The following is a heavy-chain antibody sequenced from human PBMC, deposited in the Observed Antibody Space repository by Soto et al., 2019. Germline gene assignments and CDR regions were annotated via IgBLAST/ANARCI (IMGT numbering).Heavy chain of an antibody. Sequence: QVQLVESGGGVVQPGRSLRLSCAASGFTFSSYGMHWVRQAPGKGLEWVAVIWYDGSNKYYADSVKGRFTISRDNSKNPLYLQMNSLSAEDRAVYYCASWGSSWYKDLDYWGRGTLVTVSS. J-gene: IGHJ4*02. CDR3: ASWGSSWYKDLDY. CDR1: GFTFSSYG. V-gene: IGHV3-33*01. CDR2: IWYDGSNK. D-gene: IGHD6-13*01.